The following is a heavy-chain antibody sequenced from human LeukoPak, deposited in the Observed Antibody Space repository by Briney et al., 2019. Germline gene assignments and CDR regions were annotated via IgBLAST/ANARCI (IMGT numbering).Heavy chain of an antibody. J-gene: IGHJ4*02. CDR1: GFTFSNAW. CDR2: IKSKTDGGTT. V-gene: IGHV3-15*01. CDR3: TTDSTVLEWLRNIDY. Sequence: GGSLRLSCAASGFTFSNAWMSWVRQAPEKGLEWVGRIKSKTDGGTTDYAAPVKGRFTISRDDSKNTLYLQMNSLKTEDTAVYYCTTDSTVLEWLRNIDYWGQGTLVTVSS. D-gene: IGHD3-3*01.